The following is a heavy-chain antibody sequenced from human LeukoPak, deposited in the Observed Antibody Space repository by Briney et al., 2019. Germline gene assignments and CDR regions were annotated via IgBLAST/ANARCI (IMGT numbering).Heavy chain of an antibody. Sequence: PSETLSLTCAVYGGSFSGYYWSWIRQPPGKGLEWIGEINHSGSTNYNPSLKSRVTISVDTSKNQFSLKLSSVTAADTAVYYCARGSYDSSGYYRRTYYYYGMDVWGQGTTVTVSS. CDR1: GGSFSGYY. CDR3: ARGSYDSSGYYRRTYYYYGMDV. D-gene: IGHD3-22*01. J-gene: IGHJ6*02. V-gene: IGHV4-34*01. CDR2: INHSGST.